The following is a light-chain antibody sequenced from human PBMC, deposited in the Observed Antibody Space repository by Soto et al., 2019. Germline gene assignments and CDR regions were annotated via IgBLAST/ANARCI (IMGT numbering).Light chain of an antibody. Sequence: EIVLTQSPGTLSLSPGERATLSCRASQSVSSSYLAWYQQKPGQAPRLLIYGASSRATGIPDRFSGSGSGTDFTITISRLEPEDFAVYYCQRYGSSSFTFGPGTKVDIK. CDR1: QSVSSSY. V-gene: IGKV3-20*01. CDR3: QRYGSSSFT. J-gene: IGKJ3*01. CDR2: GAS.